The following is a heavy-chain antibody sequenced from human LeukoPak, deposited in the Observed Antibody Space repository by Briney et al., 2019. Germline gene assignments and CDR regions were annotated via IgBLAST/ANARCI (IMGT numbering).Heavy chain of an antibody. D-gene: IGHD2-2*01. V-gene: IGHV4-59*08. J-gene: IGHJ4*02. Sequence: SETLSLTCTVSGGSITGYYWNWIRQPPGKGLEWIGYLYYSGSSNYNPSLKSRVTISVDTSKNQFSLKLSSVTAADTAVYYCARQVEVVPAACDYWGQGTLVTVSS. CDR3: ARQVEVVPAACDY. CDR1: GGSITGYY. CDR2: LYYSGSS.